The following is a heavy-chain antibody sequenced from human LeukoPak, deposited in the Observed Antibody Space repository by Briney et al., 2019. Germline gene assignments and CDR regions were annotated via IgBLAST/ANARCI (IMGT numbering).Heavy chain of an antibody. V-gene: IGHV3-23*01. CDR2: ISGSGGST. Sequence: GGSLRLSCAASGFTFSSYAMSWVRQAPGKGLEWVSVISGSGGSTYYVYSVKGRFTISRDNSKNTLSLQMNSLRAEDTAVYYCAKGDSGYYYDSSGYLNWFDPWGQGTLVTVSS. D-gene: IGHD3-22*01. J-gene: IGHJ5*02. CDR1: GFTFSSYA. CDR3: AKGDSGYYYDSSGYLNWFDP.